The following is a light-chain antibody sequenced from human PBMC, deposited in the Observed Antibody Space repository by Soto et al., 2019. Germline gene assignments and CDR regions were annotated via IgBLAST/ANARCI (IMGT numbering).Light chain of an antibody. J-gene: IGKJ5*01. CDR2: TAS. V-gene: IGKV1-9*01. CDR1: EDISSY. CDR3: QQYNNWS. Sequence: IQLTQSPSSLSASVGDRVTFICRASEDISSYLAWYQQKPGKAPNLLIYTASSLQSGVPSRFSGSGSGTEFTLTISSLQSEDFAVYYCQQYNNWSFGQGTRLEIK.